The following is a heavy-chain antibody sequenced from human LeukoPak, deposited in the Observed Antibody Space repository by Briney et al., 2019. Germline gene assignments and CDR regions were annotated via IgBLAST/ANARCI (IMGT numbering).Heavy chain of an antibody. J-gene: IGHJ5*02. CDR3: AREVGFDP. V-gene: IGHV3-33*01. CDR2: IWYDGSNK. D-gene: IGHD1-26*01. Sequence: SGGSLRLSCAASGFTFSSYGMHWVRQAPGKGLEWVAVIWYDGSNKYYADSVKGRFTISRDNSKNTLYLQMNSVRAADTAVCYSAREVGFDPWGQGTLVTVSS. CDR1: GFTFSSYG.